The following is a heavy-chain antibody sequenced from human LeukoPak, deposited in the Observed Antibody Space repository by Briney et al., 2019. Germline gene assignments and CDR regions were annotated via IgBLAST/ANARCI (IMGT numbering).Heavy chain of an antibody. V-gene: IGHV3-21*01. CDR3: ARDDVAWNDVHWFDP. J-gene: IGHJ5*02. D-gene: IGHD1-1*01. Sequence: GGSLRLSCAASGFTFSYYTMSWVRQAPGKGLEWVSSISGTGSSIYYADSVKGRFTISRDNAKNSLYLQMSSLRVEDTAVYYCARDDVAWNDVHWFDPWGQGTLVTVSS. CDR1: GFTFSYYT. CDR2: ISGTGSSI.